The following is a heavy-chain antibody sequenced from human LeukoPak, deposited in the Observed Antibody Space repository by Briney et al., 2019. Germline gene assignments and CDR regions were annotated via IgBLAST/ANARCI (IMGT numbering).Heavy chain of an antibody. CDR1: GGSFSGYY. V-gene: IGHV4-34*01. CDR2: INHSGST. J-gene: IGHJ5*02. CDR3: ARARVDIVVVVAASNWFDP. Sequence: PSETLSLTCAVYGGSFSGYYWSWIHQPPGKGLEWIGEINHSGSTNYNPSLKSRVTISVDTSKNQFSLKLSSATAADTAVYYCARARVDIVVVVAASNWFDPWGQGTLVTVSS. D-gene: IGHD2-15*01.